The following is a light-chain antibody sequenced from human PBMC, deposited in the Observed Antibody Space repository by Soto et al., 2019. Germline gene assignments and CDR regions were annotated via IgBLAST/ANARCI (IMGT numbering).Light chain of an antibody. V-gene: IGKV1-5*01. CDR1: QSVSGW. J-gene: IGKJ4*01. CDR2: DAS. CDR3: QQYNSYLVT. Sequence: DIQMTQSPSTLSASVGDRVTITCRASQSVSGWLAWYQQKPGQAPKLLIYDASTLESGVPSRFSGSGSGTKFTLTISSLQPDDFATYYCQQYNSYLVTFGGGTTVEIK.